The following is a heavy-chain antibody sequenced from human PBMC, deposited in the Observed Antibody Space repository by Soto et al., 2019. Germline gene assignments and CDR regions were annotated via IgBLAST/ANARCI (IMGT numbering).Heavy chain of an antibody. CDR1: GGSISSGGYS. CDR3: ARHNYGSGSTYFDY. V-gene: IGHV4-30-2*01. Sequence: SETLSLTCTVSGGSISSGGYSWSWIRQPPGKGLEWIGYIYHSGSTYYNPSLKSRVTISVDRSKNQFSLKLNSMTAADTAVYYCARHNYGSGSTYFDYWGQGTLVTVSS. CDR2: IYHSGST. J-gene: IGHJ4*02. D-gene: IGHD3-10*01.